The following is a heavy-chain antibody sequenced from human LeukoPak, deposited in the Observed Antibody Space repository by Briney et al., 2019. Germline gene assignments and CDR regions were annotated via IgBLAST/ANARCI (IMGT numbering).Heavy chain of an antibody. Sequence: PGGSLRLSCAASGFTFSDYYMSWIRQAPGKGLEWVSYISSSGNTIYYADSVKGRFTISRDNAKNSLYLQMNSLRAEDTAVYYCASPPHYGGNDYFDYWGQRTLVTVSS. CDR2: ISSSGNTI. CDR3: ASPPHYGGNDYFDY. CDR1: GFTFSDYY. V-gene: IGHV3-11*01. D-gene: IGHD4-23*01. J-gene: IGHJ4*02.